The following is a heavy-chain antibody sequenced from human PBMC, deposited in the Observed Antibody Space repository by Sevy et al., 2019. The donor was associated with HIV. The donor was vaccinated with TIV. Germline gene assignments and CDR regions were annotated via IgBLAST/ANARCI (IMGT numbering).Heavy chain of an antibody. J-gene: IGHJ6*03. CDR3: AREGPHYVAAAVGYYYYYMDV. Sequence: SETLSLTCTVSGGSISSGSYYWSWIRQPAGKGLEWIGRIYTSGSTNYNPSLKSRVTISVDTSKNQFSLKLSSVTAADTAVYYCAREGPHYVAAAVGYYYYYMDVWGKGTTVTVSS. CDR1: GGSISSGSYY. D-gene: IGHD6-13*01. CDR2: IYTSGST. V-gene: IGHV4-61*02.